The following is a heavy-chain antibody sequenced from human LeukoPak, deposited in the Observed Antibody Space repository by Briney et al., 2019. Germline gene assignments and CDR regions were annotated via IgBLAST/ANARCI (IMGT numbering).Heavy chain of an antibody. Sequence: GGSQRLSCAASGFTFSNYAMIWVRQAPGKGLQWVSAIPGSGGNTYYADSVKGRFTISRDNSKNTVFLQMNSLRAEDTAVYYCAKWGDYDVLTGYYVSDYWGQGTLVTVSS. D-gene: IGHD3-9*01. CDR2: IPGSGGNT. CDR3: AKWGDYDVLTGYYVSDY. J-gene: IGHJ4*02. V-gene: IGHV3-23*01. CDR1: GFTFSNYA.